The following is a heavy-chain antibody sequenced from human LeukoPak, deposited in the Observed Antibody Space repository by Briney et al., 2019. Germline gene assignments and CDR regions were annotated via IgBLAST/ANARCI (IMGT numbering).Heavy chain of an antibody. J-gene: IGHJ6*02. Sequence: ASVKVSCKASGYTFTSYDINWVRQATGQGLEWMGWMNPNSGNTGYAQKFQGRVTKTRNTSISTAYMELSSLRSEDTAVYYCARGAVAGDYYYYYGMDVWGQGTTVTVSS. V-gene: IGHV1-8*01. D-gene: IGHD6-19*01. CDR1: GYTFTSYD. CDR3: ARGAVAGDYYYYYGMDV. CDR2: MNPNSGNT.